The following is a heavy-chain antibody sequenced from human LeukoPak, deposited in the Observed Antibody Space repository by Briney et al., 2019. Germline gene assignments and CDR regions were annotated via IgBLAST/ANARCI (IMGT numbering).Heavy chain of an antibody. V-gene: IGHV4-4*07. CDR3: ARDVRYFDWLTYNWFDP. J-gene: IGHJ5*02. CDR2: IYTSGST. CDR1: GGSISSYY. Sequence: SETLSLTCTVSGGSISSYYWSWIRQPAGKGLEWIGRIYTSGSTNYNPSLKSRVTMSVDTSKNQFSLKLSSVTAADTAVYYCARDVRYFDWLTYNWFDPWGQGTLVTVS. D-gene: IGHD3-9*01.